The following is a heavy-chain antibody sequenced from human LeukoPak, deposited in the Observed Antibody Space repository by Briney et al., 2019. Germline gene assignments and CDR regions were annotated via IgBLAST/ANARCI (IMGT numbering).Heavy chain of an antibody. Sequence: SETLSLTCTVSGGSISSYYWSWIRQPPGKGLEWIGYIYYSGSTNYNPSLKSRVTISVDTSKNQFSLKLSSVTAANTAVYYCASYIAAAGHDAFDIWGQGTMVTVSS. CDR2: IYYSGST. J-gene: IGHJ3*02. CDR3: ASYIAAAGHDAFDI. D-gene: IGHD6-13*01. CDR1: GGSISSYY. V-gene: IGHV4-59*08.